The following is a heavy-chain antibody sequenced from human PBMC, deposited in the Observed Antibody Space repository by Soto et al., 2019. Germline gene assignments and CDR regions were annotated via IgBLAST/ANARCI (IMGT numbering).Heavy chain of an antibody. CDR2: IIPIFGTA. V-gene: IGHV1-69*13. CDR1: GGTFSSYA. J-gene: IGHJ4*02. D-gene: IGHD3-22*01. CDR3: ARVQYYYDSSGYHYYFDY. Sequence: GASVKVSCKASGGTFSSYAISWVRQAPGQGLEWMGGIIPIFGTANYAQKFQGRVTITADESTSTAYMELSSLRSEDTAVYYCARVQYYYDSSGYHYYFDYWGQGTLVTVSS.